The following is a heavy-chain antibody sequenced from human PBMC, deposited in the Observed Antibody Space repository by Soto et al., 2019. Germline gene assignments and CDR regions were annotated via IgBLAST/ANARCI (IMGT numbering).Heavy chain of an antibody. CDR3: ARDMVRGVIHEFWFDP. Sequence: QVQLVQSGAEVKKPGASVKVSCKASGYTFTSYGISWVRQAPGQGLEWMGWISAYNGNTNYAQKLQGRVTMTTDTSTSTAYMELRSLRSDETAVYYCARDMVRGVIHEFWFDPWGQGTLVTVSS. CDR2: ISAYNGNT. CDR1: GYTFTSYG. V-gene: IGHV1-18*01. J-gene: IGHJ5*02. D-gene: IGHD3-10*01.